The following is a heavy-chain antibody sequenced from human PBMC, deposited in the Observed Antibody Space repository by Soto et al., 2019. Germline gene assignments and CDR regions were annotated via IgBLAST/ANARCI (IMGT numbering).Heavy chain of an antibody. J-gene: IGHJ4*02. CDR1: GGSISSSSYY. CDR3: ARGRSGYESYFDY. D-gene: IGHD5-12*01. CDR2: IYYSGST. Sequence: SETLSLTCTVSGGSISSSSYYWGWIRQPPGKGLEWIGYIYYSGSTYYNPSLKSRVTISVDTSKNQFSLKLSSVTAADTAVYYCARGRSGYESYFDYWGQGTLVTVSS. V-gene: IGHV4-39*07.